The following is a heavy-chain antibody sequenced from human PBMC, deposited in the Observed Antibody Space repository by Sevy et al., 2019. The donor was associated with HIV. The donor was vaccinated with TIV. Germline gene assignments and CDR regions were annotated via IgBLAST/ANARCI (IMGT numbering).Heavy chain of an antibody. Sequence: GGSLRLSCTASGFTFGDYAMSWFRQAPGKGLEWVVLFRSKGYGGTTEYAASVKGRFIMSRDDSKSIAYLQMNSLKTEDTAVYYCTRGPRGGWAFDLWGQGTMVTVSS. J-gene: IGHJ3*01. CDR1: GFTFGDYA. D-gene: IGHD3-16*01. V-gene: IGHV3-49*03. CDR3: TRGPRGGWAFDL. CDR2: FRSKGYGGTT.